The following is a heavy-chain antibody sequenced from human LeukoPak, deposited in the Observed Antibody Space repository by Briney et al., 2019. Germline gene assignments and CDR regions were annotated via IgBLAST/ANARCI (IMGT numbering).Heavy chain of an antibody. CDR1: GYTFTSYD. J-gene: IGHJ4*02. CDR2: ISAYNGNT. Sequence: ASVKVSCKASGYTFTSYDINWVRQAPGQGLEWMGWISAYNGNTNYAQKLQGRVTMTTDTSTSTAYMELRSLRSDDAAVYYCARSHPGGSGYYYWSQGTLVTVSS. CDR3: ARSHPGGSGYYY. V-gene: IGHV1-18*01. D-gene: IGHD3-22*01.